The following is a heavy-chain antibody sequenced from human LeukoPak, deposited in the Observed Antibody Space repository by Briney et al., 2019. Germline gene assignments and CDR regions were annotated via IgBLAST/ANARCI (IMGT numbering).Heavy chain of an antibody. CDR1: GYTFTGYY. CDR2: INPNSGGT. D-gene: IGHD6-6*01. Sequence: ASVKVSCKTSGYTFTGYYMHWVRQAPGQGLEWMGWINPNSGGTNYAQKFQGRVTMTRDTSISTAYMELSRLRSDDTAVYYCAKGQLVRFRSSYNWFDPWGQGTLVTVSS. J-gene: IGHJ5*02. V-gene: IGHV1-2*02. CDR3: AKGQLVRFRSSYNWFDP.